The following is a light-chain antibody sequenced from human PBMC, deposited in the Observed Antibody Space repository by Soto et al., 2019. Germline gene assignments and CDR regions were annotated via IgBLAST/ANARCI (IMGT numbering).Light chain of an antibody. J-gene: IGLJ1*01. Sequence: QFVLTQPPSVSGAPGQRVTISCAGSSSNIGAGYNVHWYRHLPGTAPKLLIYDNNNRPSGVPDRFSGSKSGTSASLAITGLQAEDEADYYCQSYDSSLSAPYVFGTGTKVTVL. V-gene: IGLV1-40*01. CDR1: SSNIGAGYN. CDR2: DNN. CDR3: QSYDSSLSAPYV.